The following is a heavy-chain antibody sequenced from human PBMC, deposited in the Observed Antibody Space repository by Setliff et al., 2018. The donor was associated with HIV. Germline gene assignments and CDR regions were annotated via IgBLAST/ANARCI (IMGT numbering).Heavy chain of an antibody. J-gene: IGHJ4*02. V-gene: IGHV4-31*03. D-gene: IGHD5-18*01. CDR1: GVSVSSGGYY. CDR2: VYYTGTT. CDR3: AREGKTALVTKYFDY. Sequence: SETLSLTCTVSGVSVSSGGYYWSWIRQHPGKGLEWIGYVYYTGTTYFNPSLKSRITISVDTSKNQFSLKLGFVTAADTAVYYCAREGKTALVTKYFDYWGQGTLVTVSS.